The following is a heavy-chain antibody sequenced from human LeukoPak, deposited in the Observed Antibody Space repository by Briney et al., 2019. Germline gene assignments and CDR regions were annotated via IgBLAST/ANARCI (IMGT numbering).Heavy chain of an antibody. Sequence: GASVKVSCKASGGTFSSYAISWVRQAPGQGLAWMGGIIPIFGTANYAQKFQGRVTITADESTSTAYMELSSLRSEDTAVYYCARGKGELLGWFDPWGQGTLVTVSS. D-gene: IGHD3-10*01. V-gene: IGHV1-69*01. CDR3: ARGKGELLGWFDP. J-gene: IGHJ5*02. CDR2: IIPIFGTA. CDR1: GGTFSSYA.